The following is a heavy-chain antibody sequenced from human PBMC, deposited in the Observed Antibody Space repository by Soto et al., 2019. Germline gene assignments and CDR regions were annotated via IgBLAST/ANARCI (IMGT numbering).Heavy chain of an antibody. CDR1: GFTFSSYA. CDR3: AKDLGSSSWYEVDY. J-gene: IGHJ4*02. Sequence: EVQLLESGGGLVQPGGSLRLSCAASGFTFSSYAMSWVRQAPGKGLEWVSAISGSGGSTYYADSVKGRFTISRDNSKNALYLQMNSLRAEDTAVYYCAKDLGSSSWYEVDYWGQGTLVTVSS. D-gene: IGHD6-13*01. V-gene: IGHV3-23*01. CDR2: ISGSGGST.